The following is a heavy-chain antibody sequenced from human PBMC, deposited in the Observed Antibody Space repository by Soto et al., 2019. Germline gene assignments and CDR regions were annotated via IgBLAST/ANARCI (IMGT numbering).Heavy chain of an antibody. Sequence: QVQLVESGGGVVQPGRSVRLSCAASGFTFSSYGMHWVRQAPGKGLEWVAVISYDGSNKYYADSVKGRFTISRDNSKNTLYLQMNSLRAEVTAVYYCAKRGQWLALDYWGQGTLVTVSS. CDR2: ISYDGSNK. CDR3: AKRGQWLALDY. D-gene: IGHD6-19*01. V-gene: IGHV3-30*18. CDR1: GFTFSSYG. J-gene: IGHJ4*02.